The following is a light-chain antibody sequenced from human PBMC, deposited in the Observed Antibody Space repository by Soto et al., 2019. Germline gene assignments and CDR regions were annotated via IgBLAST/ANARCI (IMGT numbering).Light chain of an antibody. CDR3: CSYARAPTYVL. V-gene: IGLV2-23*01. J-gene: IGLJ2*01. CDR1: SSDVGSYNL. Sequence: QSVLTQPASVSGSLGQSITISCTGTSSDVGSYNLVSWYQQHPGKVPKLILYEGNKRPSGVSNRFSGSKSGNTASLTISGLQPEDEADYSCCSYARAPTYVLLGGGTKVTVL. CDR2: EGN.